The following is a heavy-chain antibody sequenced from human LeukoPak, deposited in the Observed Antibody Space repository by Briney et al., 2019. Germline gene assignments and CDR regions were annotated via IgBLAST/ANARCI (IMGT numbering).Heavy chain of an antibody. CDR1: GGSFSGYY. V-gene: IGHV4-34*01. D-gene: IGHD4-17*01. J-gene: IGHJ4*02. CDR3: AKAHSGDYVPTSYFDY. Sequence: SETLSLTCAVYGGSFSGYYWSWIRQPPGKGLEWIGEINHSGSTNYNPSLKSRVTISVDTSKNQFSLKLSSVTAADTAVYYCAKAHSGDYVPTSYFDYWGQGALVTVSS. CDR2: INHSGST.